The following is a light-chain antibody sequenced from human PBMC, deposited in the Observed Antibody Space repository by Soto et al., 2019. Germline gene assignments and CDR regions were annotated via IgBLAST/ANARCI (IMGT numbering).Light chain of an antibody. J-gene: IGKJ1*01. CDR1: QSVSSY. CDR2: GAS. CDR3: QQYGRSPTT. Sequence: EIVLTQSPATLSLSPVERATLSCRASQSVSSYLAWYQQKRGQAPRFLIYGASSRATGIPDRFSGSGSGTDFTLTISRLEPEDFAVYYCQQYGRSPTTFGQGTKVDIK. V-gene: IGKV3-20*01.